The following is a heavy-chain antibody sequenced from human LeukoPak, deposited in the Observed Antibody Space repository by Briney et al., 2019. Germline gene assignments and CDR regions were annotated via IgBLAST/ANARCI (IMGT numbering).Heavy chain of an antibody. D-gene: IGHD4-17*01. J-gene: IGHJ5*02. V-gene: IGHV4-31*03. CDR2: IYYSGST. Sequence: PSETLSLTCTVSGGSISSGGYYWSWIRQHPGKGLEWIGYIYYSGSTYYNPSLKSRVTISVDTSKNQFSLKLSSVTAADTAVYYCARGGDYGDSNWIDPWGQGTLVTVSS. CDR1: GGSISSGGYY. CDR3: ARGGDYGDSNWIDP.